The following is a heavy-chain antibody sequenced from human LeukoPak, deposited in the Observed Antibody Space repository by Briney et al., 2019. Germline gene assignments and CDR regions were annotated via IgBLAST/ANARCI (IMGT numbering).Heavy chain of an antibody. CDR2: INTDYSS. CDR1: GLTFSDYS. J-gene: IGHJ2*01. Sequence: PGGSLRLSCAASGLTFSDYSMNWVRQAPGKGLEWVSIINTDYSSYYAESVKGRFTTSRDNSKNSVSLEMNSLRAEDTAVYYCARDSIMLTSAGYFDLWGRGTLVTVSS. CDR3: ARDSIMLTSAGYFDL. D-gene: IGHD4-11*01. V-gene: IGHV3-53*01.